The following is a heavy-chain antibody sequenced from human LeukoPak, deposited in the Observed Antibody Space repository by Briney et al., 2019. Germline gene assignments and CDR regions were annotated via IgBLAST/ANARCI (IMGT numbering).Heavy chain of an antibody. D-gene: IGHD3-16*01. CDR3: AKDPRAMGRYFFDD. Sequence: GGSLRLSCVGSGFTFNAYAMSWVRQRPGKGPEWVSMTSSSGDATDYAESVKDRLSISRDNAKKTLYLQINDPRGDDTAIYYSAKDPRAMGRYFFDDWGQGSLVIVSS. CDR1: GFTFNAYA. CDR2: TSSSGDAT. J-gene: IGHJ4*01. V-gene: IGHV3-23*01.